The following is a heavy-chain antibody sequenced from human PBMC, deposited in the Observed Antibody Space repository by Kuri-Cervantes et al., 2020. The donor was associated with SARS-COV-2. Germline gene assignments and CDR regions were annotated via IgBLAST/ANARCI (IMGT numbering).Heavy chain of an antibody. Sequence: ASVKVSCKASGYTFTSYGISWVRQAPGQGLEWMGWISAYNGNTNYAQKLQGRVTMTTDTSTSTAYMELSSLRSEDTAVYYCARARQGSSWYPYWFDPWGQGTLVTVSS. V-gene: IGHV1-18*01. CDR1: GYTFTSYG. D-gene: IGHD6-13*01. J-gene: IGHJ5*02. CDR2: ISAYNGNT. CDR3: ARARQGSSWYPYWFDP.